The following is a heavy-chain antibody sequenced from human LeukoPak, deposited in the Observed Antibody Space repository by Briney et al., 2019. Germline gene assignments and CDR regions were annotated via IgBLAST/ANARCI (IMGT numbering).Heavy chain of an antibody. J-gene: IGHJ6*03. CDR2: IQQDGSEK. V-gene: IGHV3-7*01. D-gene: IGHD5-18*01. CDR1: GFTFSNYW. Sequence: PGGSLRLSCVVSGFTFSNYWMTWVRQAPGKGLEWVANIQQDGSEKYYVDSVKGRCTIFRDNAKNSVFLQMNTLRAEDTAVYYCARFGYSHGYGWGGGYYYYYMDVWGKGTTVTVSS. CDR3: ARFGYSHGYGWGGGYYYYYMDV.